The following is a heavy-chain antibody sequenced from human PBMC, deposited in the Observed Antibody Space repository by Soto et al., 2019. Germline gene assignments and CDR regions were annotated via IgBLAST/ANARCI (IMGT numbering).Heavy chain of an antibody. CDR2: ISGSSKTI. D-gene: IGHD3-22*01. V-gene: IGHV3-48*04. CDR3: ARGDYHDTTGPFSDAFDI. CDR1: GLTFSSHD. Sequence: GGSLRLSCTASGLTFSSHDMSWVRQAPGKGLEWVSYISGSSKTIHYADSVKGRFTISRDNARKSLYLQMNSLRLEDTAMYYCARGDYHDTTGPFSDAFDIWGRGTMVTVSS. J-gene: IGHJ3*02.